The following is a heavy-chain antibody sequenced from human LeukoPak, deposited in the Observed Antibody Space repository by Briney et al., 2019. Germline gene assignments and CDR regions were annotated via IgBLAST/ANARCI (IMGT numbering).Heavy chain of an antibody. Sequence: ASVKVSCKASGYTFTSYYMHWVRQAPGQGLEWMGWISAYNGNTNYAQKLQGRVTMTTATSTSTAYMELRSLRSDDTAVYYCAREVVPAASRFDPWGQGTLVTVSS. CDR1: GYTFTSYY. CDR3: AREVVPAASRFDP. J-gene: IGHJ5*02. CDR2: ISAYNGNT. V-gene: IGHV1-18*04. D-gene: IGHD2-2*01.